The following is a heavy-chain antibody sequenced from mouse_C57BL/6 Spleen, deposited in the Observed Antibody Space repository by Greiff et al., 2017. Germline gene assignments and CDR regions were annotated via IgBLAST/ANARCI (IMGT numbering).Heavy chain of an antibody. J-gene: IGHJ4*01. CDR2: IYPGDGDT. D-gene: IGHD2-1*01. CDR3: ARVWGNYRDYAMDY. CDR1: GYAFSSYW. V-gene: IGHV1-80*01. Sequence: QVQLKESGAELVKPGASVKISCKASGYAFSSYWMNWVKQRPGKGLEWIGQIYPGDGDTNYNGKFKGKDTLTADKSSSTAYLQLSSLTSEDSAVYFCARVWGNYRDYAMDYWGQGTSVTVSS.